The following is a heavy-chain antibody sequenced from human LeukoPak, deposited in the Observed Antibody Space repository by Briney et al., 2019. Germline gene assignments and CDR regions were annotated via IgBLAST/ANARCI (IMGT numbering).Heavy chain of an antibody. CDR1: GFIFSHHG. CDR2: IWSDATNR. V-gene: IGHV3-33*01. Sequence: GGSLRLSCAASGFIFSHHGMHWVRQAPGRGLEWVAVIWSDATNRFYADSVKGRFTISRDNSQNTVSLQMNSLRVKDTAIYYCARDAQRGFDYSNSLKNWGHGTLVTVSS. CDR3: ARDAQRGFDYSNSLKN. J-gene: IGHJ4*01. D-gene: IGHD4-11*01.